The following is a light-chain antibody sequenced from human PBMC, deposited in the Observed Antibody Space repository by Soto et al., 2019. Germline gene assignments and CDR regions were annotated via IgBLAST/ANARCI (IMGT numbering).Light chain of an antibody. CDR3: CSYARTFTWV. J-gene: IGLJ3*02. CDR2: GVD. Sequence: QSALTQPASLSGSPGQSITISCTGTSSDVGTHSLVSWYQQHPGKAPKLIIYGVDKRPSGVSDRFSGSKSGNGASLTISGLQSEDEAHYYCCSYARTFTWVFGGGTKVTVL. V-gene: IGLV2-23*02. CDR1: SSDVGTHSL.